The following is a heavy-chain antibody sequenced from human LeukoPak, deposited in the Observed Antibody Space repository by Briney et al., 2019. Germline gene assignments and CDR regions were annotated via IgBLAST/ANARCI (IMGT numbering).Heavy chain of an antibody. CDR1: GGSISSSSYY. V-gene: IGHV4-61*02. J-gene: IGHJ3*02. CDR3: ATARDGSGSYSAFDI. CDR2: IYTSGST. Sequence: SETLSLTCTVSGGSISSSSYYWSWIRQPAGKGLEWIGRIYTSGSTNYNPSLKSRVTISVDTSKNQFSLKLSSVTAADTAVYYCATARDGSGSYSAFDIWGQGTMVTVSS. D-gene: IGHD3-10*01.